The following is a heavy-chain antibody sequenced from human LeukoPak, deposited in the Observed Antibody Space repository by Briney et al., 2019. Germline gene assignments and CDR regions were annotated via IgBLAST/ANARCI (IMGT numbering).Heavy chain of an antibody. CDR2: ISAYNGNT. CDR1: GYTFTSYG. D-gene: IGHD2-2*01. Sequence: ASVRVSCKASGYTFTSYGISWVRQAPGQGLEWMGWISAYNGNTNYAQKLQGRVTMTTDTSTSTAYMELRSLRSDDTAVYYCARERCSSTSCYADYWGQGTLVTVSS. J-gene: IGHJ4*02. V-gene: IGHV1-18*01. CDR3: ARERCSSTSCYADY.